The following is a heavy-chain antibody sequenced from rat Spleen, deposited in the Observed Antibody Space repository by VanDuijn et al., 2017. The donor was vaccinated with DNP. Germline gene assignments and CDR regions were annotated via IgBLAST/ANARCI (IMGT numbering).Heavy chain of an antibody. V-gene: IGHV5-7*01. J-gene: IGHJ3*01. D-gene: IGHD1-11*01. CDR3: VTGVYGGYEDWFAY. Sequence: EVQLVESGGDLVQPGGSLKLSCAASEFTFTDYNMAWVRQAPKKGLEWVASISYDGRNTYYGDSVKGRFTISRDNAKNTLFLQMDSLRSEDTATYYFVTGVYGGYEDWFAYWGQGTLVTVSS. CDR2: ISYDGRNT. CDR1: EFTFTDYN.